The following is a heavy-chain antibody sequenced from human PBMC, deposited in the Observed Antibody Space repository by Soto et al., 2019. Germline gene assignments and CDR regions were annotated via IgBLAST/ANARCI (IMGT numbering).Heavy chain of an antibody. CDR3: VKDDPGDFYSYYGLDV. CDR1: GFTFGSRA. V-gene: IGHV3-23*01. Sequence: GGSLRLSCVASGFTFGSRAMSWVRQAPGEGLEWVSTITDTGGDTKYADSARGRFTISRDNSKNTLYLQMNSLRAEDTAVYYCVKDDPGDFYSYYGLDVWGQGTTVTVSS. D-gene: IGHD2-21*02. J-gene: IGHJ6*02. CDR2: ITDTGGDT.